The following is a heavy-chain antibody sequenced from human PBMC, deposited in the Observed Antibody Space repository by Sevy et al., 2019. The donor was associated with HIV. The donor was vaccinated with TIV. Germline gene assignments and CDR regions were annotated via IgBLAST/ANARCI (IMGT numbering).Heavy chain of an antibody. CDR3: ARGKSGYGYGLDY. V-gene: IGHV3-66*01. J-gene: IGHJ4*02. CDR2: MYSDGST. CDR1: GFTLSSYV. Sequence: GGSLRLSCAASGFTLSSYVMSWVRQAPGKGLEWVSVMYSDGSTYHADSVKGRFTISRDNSKNTLYLQMNSLRVEDTAVYYCARGKSGYGYGLDYWGQGTLVTVSS. D-gene: IGHD5-18*01.